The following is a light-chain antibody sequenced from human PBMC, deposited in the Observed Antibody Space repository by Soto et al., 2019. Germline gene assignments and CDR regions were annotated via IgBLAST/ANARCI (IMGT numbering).Light chain of an antibody. CDR1: SRDIGTYDY. CDR3: SSWTTSSTLV. CDR2: DVN. Sequence: QSALTQPASVSGSPGQSITISCTGTSRDIGTYDYVSWYQQHPGKAPKLMIYDVNNRPSGVSNRFSGSKSGNTASLTISGLQAEDEADYYCSSWTTSSTLVFGGGTKLTV. V-gene: IGLV2-14*01. J-gene: IGLJ2*01.